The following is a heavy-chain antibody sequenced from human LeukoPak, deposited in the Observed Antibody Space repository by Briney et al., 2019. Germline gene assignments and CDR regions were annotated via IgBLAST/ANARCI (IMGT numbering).Heavy chain of an antibody. Sequence: GASVKVSCKASGFTFTDYYLHWVRQAPGQGLEWMGRIILNGGAANYAQKFQGRATLTRDTSISTAYMELSRQTSDDTAVYYCATDGGNHNFNYWGQGTLVTVSS. V-gene: IGHV1-2*06. CDR3: ATDGGNHNFNY. CDR1: GFTFTDYY. CDR2: IILNGGAA. J-gene: IGHJ4*02. D-gene: IGHD1-14*01.